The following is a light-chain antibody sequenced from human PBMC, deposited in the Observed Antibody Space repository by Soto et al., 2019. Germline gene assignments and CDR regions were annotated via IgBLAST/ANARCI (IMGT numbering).Light chain of an antibody. J-gene: IGKJ4*01. V-gene: IGKV3-15*01. CDR1: QFVSTN. CDR2: SAS. CDR3: RQFNDWPPLS. Sequence: EVVMTQSPATLSVSPGEIATLSCRASQFVSTNLAWYQQKPGHAPRLLIYSASTRATGIPARFSGSGSRTEFTLTLSNLQAEASDVYYCRQFNDWPPLSFGGGTKVEIK.